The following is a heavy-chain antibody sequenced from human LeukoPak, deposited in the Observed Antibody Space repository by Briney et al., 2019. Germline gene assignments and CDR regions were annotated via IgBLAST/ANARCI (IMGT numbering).Heavy chain of an antibody. V-gene: IGHV4-59*12. CDR2: IYYSESA. CDR1: GGSIRSYY. D-gene: IGHD3-22*01. CDR3: ARVGGYPLSAFDI. Sequence: SETLSLTCTVSGGSIRSYYWSWIRQPPGKGLEWIGYIYYSESANYNPSLKSRITISIDTSKNQFSLNLNSVTAADTAVYYCARVGGYPLSAFDIWGQGTMVTVFS. J-gene: IGHJ3*02.